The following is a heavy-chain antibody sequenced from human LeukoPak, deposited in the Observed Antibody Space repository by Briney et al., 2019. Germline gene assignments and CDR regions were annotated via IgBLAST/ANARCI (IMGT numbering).Heavy chain of an antibody. J-gene: IGHJ4*02. CDR1: GDSINSYY. CDR2: IYYSGST. D-gene: IGHD5-18*01. Sequence: SETLSLTCTVSGDSINSYYWSWIAQPPGKGLEWIGYIYYSGSTKYNPSIKSRVTISVDTSKNQFSLKLSSVTAADTAVYYCARSLRGYRFATDYWGQGTLVTDSS. CDR3: ARSLRGYRFATDY. V-gene: IGHV4-59*08.